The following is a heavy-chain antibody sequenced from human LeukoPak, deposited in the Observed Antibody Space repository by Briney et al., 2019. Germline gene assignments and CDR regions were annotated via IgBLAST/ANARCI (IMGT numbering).Heavy chain of an antibody. J-gene: IGHJ4*02. CDR3: ARGVLGVKPLDY. V-gene: IGHV3-53*01. D-gene: IGHD3-10*01. Sequence: PGAPLTLSCPAPGSPFSTTYMAWSRQAPGKGLGWVSFMYGTSNIYYADSLKGRFTISRDDSNNTLYLQMNSLEAADTAVYYCARGVLGVKPLDYWGQGTLVTVSS. CDR1: GSPFSTTY. CDR2: MYGTSNI.